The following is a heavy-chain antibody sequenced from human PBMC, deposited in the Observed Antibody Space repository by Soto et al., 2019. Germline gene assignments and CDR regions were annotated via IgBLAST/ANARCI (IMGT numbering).Heavy chain of an antibody. CDR1: GFTVSNNY. CDR2: IYSGGSR. CDR3: AAYSHKGY. V-gene: IGHV3-66*01. D-gene: IGHD3-16*01. J-gene: IGHJ4*02. Sequence: EEQLVESGGDLVQPGGSLRLSCAASGFTVSNNYMSWVRQAPGKGLEWVSLIYSGGSRYYADSVKGRFTISRDSSKNTLYLQMNSLRVEDTAIYYCAAYSHKGYWGQGTLVTVSS.